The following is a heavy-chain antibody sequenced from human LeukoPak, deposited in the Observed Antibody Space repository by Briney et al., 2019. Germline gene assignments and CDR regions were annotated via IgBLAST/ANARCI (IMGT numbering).Heavy chain of an antibody. CDR3: ARGSSGGRWYFY. D-gene: IGHD3-16*01. V-gene: IGHV4-34*01. CDR2: ISHSGST. J-gene: IGHJ4*02. CDR1: GGSFSGYY. Sequence: PSETLSLTCAVYGGSFSGYYWTWIRQPPGKGLEWIGEISHSGSTNYNPSLKSRVAISVDTSKNQFSLNLRSVTAADTAVYYCARGSSGGRWYFYWGQGTLVTVSS.